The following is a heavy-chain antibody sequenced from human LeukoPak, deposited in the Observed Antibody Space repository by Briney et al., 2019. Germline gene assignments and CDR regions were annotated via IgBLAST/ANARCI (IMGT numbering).Heavy chain of an antibody. J-gene: IGHJ5*02. CDR2: IYYSGST. Sequence: SETLSLICTVSGGSVSSGSYYWSWIRQPPGKGLEWIGYIYYSGSTNYNPSLKSRVTISVDTSKNQFSLKLSSVTAADTAVYYCAREIQWLVPNWFDPWGQGTLVTVSS. CDR3: AREIQWLVPNWFDP. CDR1: GGSVSSGSYY. V-gene: IGHV4-61*01. D-gene: IGHD6-19*01.